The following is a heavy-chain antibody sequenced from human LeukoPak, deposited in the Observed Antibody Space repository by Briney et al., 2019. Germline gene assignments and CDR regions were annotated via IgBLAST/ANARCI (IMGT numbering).Heavy chain of an antibody. V-gene: IGHV4-34*01. J-gene: IGHJ6*03. CDR2: INHSGST. Sequence: PSETLSLTCAVYGGSFSGYYWSWIRQPPGKGLEWIGEINHSGSTNYNPSLKSRVTISVDTSKNQFSLKLSSVTAADTAVYYCARGREAAGTYYYYYYYMDVWGKGTTVTVSS. CDR1: GGSFSGYY. D-gene: IGHD6-25*01. CDR3: ARGREAAGTYYYYYYYMDV.